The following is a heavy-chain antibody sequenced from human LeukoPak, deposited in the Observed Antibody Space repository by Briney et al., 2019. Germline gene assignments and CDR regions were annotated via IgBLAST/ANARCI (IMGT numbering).Heavy chain of an antibody. J-gene: IGHJ3*02. CDR3: AKDQGGRGTMVRGVIITGYAFDI. V-gene: IGHV3-23*01. CDR2: ISGSGGRT. CDR1: GFTFSSYA. D-gene: IGHD3-10*01. Sequence: PGGSLRLSCAASGFTFSSYAMSWVRQAPGKGLEWVSAISGSGGRTYYADSVKGRFTISRDNSKNTLYLQMNSLRAEDTAVYYCAKDQGGRGTMVRGVIITGYAFDIWGQGTMVTVSS.